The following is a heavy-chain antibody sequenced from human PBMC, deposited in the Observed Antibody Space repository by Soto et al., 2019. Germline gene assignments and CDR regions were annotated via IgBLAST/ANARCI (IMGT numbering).Heavy chain of an antibody. J-gene: IGHJ3*02. CDR1: GGTFITYG. CDR2: ITPIFGTA. CDR3: ARVWDVVVTADGAIDI. D-gene: IGHD2-21*02. Sequence: SVKISCKASGGTFITYGINWVRQAPGQGLEWMGGITPIFGTANYAQNFQGRVTITADESMSTAYMELRSLRSEDTAVYYCARVWDVVVTADGAIDIWGQGTMVTVSS. V-gene: IGHV1-69*13.